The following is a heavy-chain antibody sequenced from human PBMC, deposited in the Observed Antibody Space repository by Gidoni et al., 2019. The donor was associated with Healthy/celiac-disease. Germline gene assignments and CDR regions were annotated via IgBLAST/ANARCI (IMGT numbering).Heavy chain of an antibody. J-gene: IGHJ4*02. V-gene: IGHV3-9*01. CDR2: ISWNSGSI. Sequence: EVQLVESGGGLVQPGRSLRLSCAASGFTFDDSAMHWVRQAPGKGLEWVSGISWNSGSIGYADSVKGRFTISRDNAKNSLYLQMNSLRAEDTALYYCAKDASATANAFDYWGQGTLVTVSS. D-gene: IGHD2-21*02. CDR3: AKDASATANAFDY. CDR1: GFTFDDSA.